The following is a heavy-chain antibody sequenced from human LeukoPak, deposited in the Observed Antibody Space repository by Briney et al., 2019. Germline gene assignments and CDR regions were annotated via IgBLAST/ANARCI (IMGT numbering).Heavy chain of an antibody. D-gene: IGHD6-13*01. CDR1: GGSFSGYY. CDR3: AAAAGIFRYGMDV. J-gene: IGHJ6*02. Sequence: PSETLSLTCAVYGGSFSGYYWSWIRQPPGKGLEWIGEINHSGSTNYNPSFKSPVTTSVDTSKNQFSLKLGSVTAADTAVYYCAAAAGIFRYGMDVWGQGTTVTVSS. CDR2: INHSGST. V-gene: IGHV4-34*01.